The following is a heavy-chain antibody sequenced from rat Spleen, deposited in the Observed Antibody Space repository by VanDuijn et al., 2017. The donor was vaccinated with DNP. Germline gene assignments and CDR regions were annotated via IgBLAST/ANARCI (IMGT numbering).Heavy chain of an antibody. J-gene: IGHJ1*01. CDR1: GFTFSYYW. V-gene: IGHV5-31*01. D-gene: IGHD1-2*01. Sequence: VQLVESGGDLVQPGRSLKLSCVASGFTFSYYWMTWIRQVPGKGLEWIASITGGGGTTSYPDSVKGRFTISRDDAKSSLYLQMNSLKSEDTATYYCARGSSSIYWYFDFWGPGTMVTVSS. CDR3: ARGSSSIYWYFDF. CDR2: ITGGGGTT.